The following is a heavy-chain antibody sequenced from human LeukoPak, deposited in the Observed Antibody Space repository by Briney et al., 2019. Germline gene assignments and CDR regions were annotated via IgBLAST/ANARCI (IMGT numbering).Heavy chain of an antibody. J-gene: IGHJ4*02. V-gene: IGHV4-61*02. CDR3: ARAVGGDGSGSL. CDR1: GGSISSGSYY. D-gene: IGHD3-10*01. Sequence: SQTLSLTCTVSGGSISSGSYYWSWIRQTAGKGLEWIGRIYTSGSTNYNPSLKSRVTISVDTSTRQISLKLSSVTAADTAVYYCARAVGGDGSGSLWGPGTLVAVSS. CDR2: IYTSGST.